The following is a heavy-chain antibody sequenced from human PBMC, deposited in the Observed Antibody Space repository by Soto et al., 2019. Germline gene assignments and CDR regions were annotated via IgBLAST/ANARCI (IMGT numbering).Heavy chain of an antibody. CDR2: IYYSGST. J-gene: IGHJ6*02. V-gene: IGHV4-30-4*01. CDR3: ARAGFTMVRGVTYYYYGMDV. D-gene: IGHD3-10*01. Sequence: QVQLQESGPGLVKPSQTLSLTCTVSGGSISSGDYYWSWIRQPPGKGLEWIGYIYYSGSTYYNPYLKSRVTISVDTSKNQFSLKLSSVTAADTAVYYCARAGFTMVRGVTYYYYGMDVWGQGTTVTVSS. CDR1: GGSISSGDYY.